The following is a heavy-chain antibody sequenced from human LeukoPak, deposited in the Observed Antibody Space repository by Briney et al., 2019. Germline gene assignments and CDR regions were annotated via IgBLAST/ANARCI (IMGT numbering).Heavy chain of an antibody. Sequence: GGSLRLSCAASGFTVSSNYMSWVRQAPGKGLEWVSVIYSGGSTYYADSVRGRFTISRDNSKNTLYLQMNSLRAEDTAVYYCARDGGYYGSGSYSQGDYWGQGTLVTVSS. CDR2: IYSGGST. CDR3: ARDGGYYGSGSYSQGDY. D-gene: IGHD3-10*01. V-gene: IGHV3-66*01. CDR1: GFTVSSNY. J-gene: IGHJ4*02.